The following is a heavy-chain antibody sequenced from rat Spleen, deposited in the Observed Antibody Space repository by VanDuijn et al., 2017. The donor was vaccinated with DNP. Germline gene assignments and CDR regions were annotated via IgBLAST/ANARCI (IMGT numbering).Heavy chain of an antibody. Sequence: EVQLVESGGGLVQPGNSLKLSCAASGFTFSDCAMAWVRQSPKKGLEWVATIIYDGSSTYYRDSVKGRFTISRDTTKSTLYLQMNSLRSEDTASYYCTREDYGGSFDYWGQGVMVTVSS. V-gene: IGHV5-17*01. CDR3: TREDYGGSFDY. J-gene: IGHJ2*01. CDR2: IIYDGSST. CDR1: GFTFSDCA. D-gene: IGHD1-11*01.